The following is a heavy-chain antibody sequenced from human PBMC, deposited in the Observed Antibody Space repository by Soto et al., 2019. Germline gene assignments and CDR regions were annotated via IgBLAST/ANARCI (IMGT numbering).Heavy chain of an antibody. D-gene: IGHD3-22*01. Sequence: ASVKVSCKASGYTFTSYGISWVRQAPGQGLEWMGWISAYNGNTNYAQKLQGRVTMTTDTSTSTAYMELRSLRSDDTAVYYCARDQSRYDSSGYPNFGYWGQGTLVTVSS. V-gene: IGHV1-18*01. CDR3: ARDQSRYDSSGYPNFGY. CDR1: GYTFTSYG. CDR2: ISAYNGNT. J-gene: IGHJ4*02.